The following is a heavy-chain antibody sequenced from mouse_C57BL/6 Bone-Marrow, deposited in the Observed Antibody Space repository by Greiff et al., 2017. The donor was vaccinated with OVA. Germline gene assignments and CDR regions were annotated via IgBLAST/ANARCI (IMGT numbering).Heavy chain of an antibody. J-gene: IGHJ2*01. D-gene: IGHD2-4*01. CDR2: IDPANGNT. CDR1: GFNIKNTY. V-gene: IGHV14-3*01. CDR3: ASGDYDGGDYFDY. Sequence: EVKLQESVAELVRPGASVKLSCTASGFNIKNTYMHWVKQRPEQGLEWIGRIDPANGNTKYAPKFQGKATITADTSSNTAYLQLSSLTSEDTAIYYCASGDYDGGDYFDYWGQGTTLTVSS.